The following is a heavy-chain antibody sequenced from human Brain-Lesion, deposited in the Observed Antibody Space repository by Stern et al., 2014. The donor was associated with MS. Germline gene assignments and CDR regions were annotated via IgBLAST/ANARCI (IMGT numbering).Heavy chain of an antibody. CDR2: VYYSGNT. D-gene: IGHD5-18*01. CDR1: GDSLSSSTFY. J-gene: IGHJ4*02. V-gene: IGHV4-39*01. Sequence: QVQLQESGPGLVKPSDTLSLTCSVSGDSLSSSTFYWGWIRQPPGKGPEWIGSVYYSGNTYYHPSLKSRVPISVDTSKTQFSLRLPSVTAADTAVYYCARHQLGYGYAYLRYWGQGTLVTVSS. CDR3: ARHQLGYGYAYLRY.